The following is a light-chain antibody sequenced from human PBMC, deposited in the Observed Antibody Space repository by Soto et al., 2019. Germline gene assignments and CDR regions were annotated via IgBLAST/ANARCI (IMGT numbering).Light chain of an antibody. CDR2: DVS. V-gene: IGLV2-14*01. CDR3: RSYTSSSTLV. CDR1: SSDVGGYNY. Sequence: QSALTQPASVSGSPGQSITIPCTGTSSDVGGYNYVSWYQQHPGKAPKLMIYDVSNRPSGVSNRFSGSKSGNTASLTISGLQAEDEADYYCRSYTSSSTLVFGTGTKSPS. J-gene: IGLJ1*01.